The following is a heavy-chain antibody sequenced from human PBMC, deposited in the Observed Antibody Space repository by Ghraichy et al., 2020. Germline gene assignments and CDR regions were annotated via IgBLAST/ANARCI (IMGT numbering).Heavy chain of an antibody. V-gene: IGHV6-1*01. CDR1: GDSVSSNSAA. CDR3: ARGSREQDYYYYGMDV. Sequence: SETLSLTCAISGDSVSSNSAAWNWIRQSPWRGLEWLGRTYYRSKWYNDYAVSVKSRITINPDTSKNQFSLQLNSVTPEDTAVYYCARGSREQDYYYYGMDVWGQGTTVTVSS. J-gene: IGHJ6*02. CDR2: TYYRSKWYN. D-gene: IGHD1/OR15-1a*01.